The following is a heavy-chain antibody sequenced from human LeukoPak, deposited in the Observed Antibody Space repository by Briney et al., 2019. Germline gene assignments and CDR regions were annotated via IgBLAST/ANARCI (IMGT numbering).Heavy chain of an antibody. D-gene: IGHD3-22*01. CDR1: GLTFSTYG. Sequence: PGRSLRLSCAASGLTFSTYGMHWVRQAPGKGLEWVAVISYDGSNKYYADSVKGRFTISRDNSKNTLYLQMNSLRAEDTAVYYCARDLPLGARDSSGYYYWGQGTLVTVSS. V-gene: IGHV3-30*03. CDR3: ARDLPLGARDSSGYYY. J-gene: IGHJ4*02. CDR2: ISYDGSNK.